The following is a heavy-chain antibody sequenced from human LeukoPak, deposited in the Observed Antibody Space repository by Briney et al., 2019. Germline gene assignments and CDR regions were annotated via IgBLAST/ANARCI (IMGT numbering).Heavy chain of an antibody. Sequence: GGSLRLSCAASAFTFSYYAMSWVRQAPGRGLEWVSAISGSGSTHYADSVKGRFTISRDNSKNTLYLQKNSLRDEDKAVYYCARDPSDGTKAFDDWGQGPLVTVSS. CDR1: AFTFSYYA. J-gene: IGHJ4*02. CDR3: ARDPSDGTKAFDD. V-gene: IGHV3-23*01. CDR2: ISGSGST.